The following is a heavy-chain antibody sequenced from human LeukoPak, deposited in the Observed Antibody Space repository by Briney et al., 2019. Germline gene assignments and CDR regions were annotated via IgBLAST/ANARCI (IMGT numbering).Heavy chain of an antibody. CDR2: INHSGST. CDR1: GGSFSGYY. D-gene: IGHD2-15*01. J-gene: IGHJ4*02. V-gene: IGHV4-34*01. CDR3: ARAGYCSGGSCYFDY. Sequence: PSEPLSLTCAVYGGSFSGYYWSWIRQPPGKGLEWIGEINHSGSTNYNPSLKSRVTISVDTSKNQFSLKLSSVTAADTAVYYCARAGYCSGGSCYFDYWGQGTLVTVSS.